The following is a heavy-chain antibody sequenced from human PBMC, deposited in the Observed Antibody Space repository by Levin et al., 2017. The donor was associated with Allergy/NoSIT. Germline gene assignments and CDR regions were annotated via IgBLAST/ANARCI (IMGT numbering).Heavy chain of an antibody. D-gene: IGHD6-19*01. J-gene: IGHJ4*02. CDR1: GGSITITSYY. CDR3: GRRGGSGWHGGFDC. V-gene: IGHV4-39*01. Sequence: SETLSLICSVSGGSITITSYYWGWIRQPPGKGLEWTGNIYFSGSTYYSPSLKSRVTISVDTSKNQFSLRLTSVTAADTAVYYCGRRGGSGWHGGFDCWGQGALVTVSS. CDR2: IYFSGST.